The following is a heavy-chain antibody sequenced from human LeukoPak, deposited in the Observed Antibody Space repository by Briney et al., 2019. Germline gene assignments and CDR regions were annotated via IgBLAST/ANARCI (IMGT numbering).Heavy chain of an antibody. CDR3: ARSTYSSSQWDY. CDR2: IYFTGST. J-gene: IGHJ4*02. Sequence: SETLSLTCTVSGGSIGSYYWHWIRQPPGKGLEWIGYIYFTGSTNYNPSLKSPVTISVDTSKNQFSLKLNSVTAADTAIYYCARSTYSSSQWDYWGQGTLVTVFS. D-gene: IGHD6-13*01. V-gene: IGHV4-59*01. CDR1: GGSIGSYY.